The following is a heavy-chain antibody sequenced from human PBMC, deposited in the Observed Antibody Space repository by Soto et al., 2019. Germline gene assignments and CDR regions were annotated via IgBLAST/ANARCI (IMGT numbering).Heavy chain of an antibody. CDR3: ARGLLVLLWFGALFSSAHFHP. CDR2: MNPNSGNT. Sequence: ASVKVSCKASGYTFTSYDINWVRQAAGQGLEWMGWMNPNSGNTGYAQKFQGRVTMTRNTSISTAYMELSSLRSEDTAVYYCARGLLVLLWFGALFSSAHFHPWGQALLVTVSS. D-gene: IGHD3-10*01. J-gene: IGHJ5*02. CDR1: GYTFTSYD. V-gene: IGHV1-8*01.